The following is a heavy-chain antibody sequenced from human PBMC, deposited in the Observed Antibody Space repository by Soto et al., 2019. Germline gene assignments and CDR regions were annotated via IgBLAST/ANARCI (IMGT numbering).Heavy chain of an antibody. Sequence: ETLRLSCAASGFTFFTYSMHWVRQAPGKGLEWISYISSGSDTIYYADSVKGRFTISRDNAKNSLDLQTNSLRDEDTAVYYCARDGKFYYYYYGMDVWGQGTTVTVSS. CDR2: ISSGSDTI. CDR1: GFTFFTYS. V-gene: IGHV3-48*02. D-gene: IGHD1-26*01. J-gene: IGHJ6*02. CDR3: ARDGKFYYYYYGMDV.